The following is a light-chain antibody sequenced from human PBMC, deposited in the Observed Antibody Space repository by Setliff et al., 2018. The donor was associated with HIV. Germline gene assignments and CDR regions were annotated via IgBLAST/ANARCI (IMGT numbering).Light chain of an antibody. V-gene: IGLV2-14*01. CDR1: SSDVGGYNY. CDR2: EVS. J-gene: IGLJ1*01. CDR3: SSYTGTSTLV. Sequence: QSALTQPASVSGSPGQSITISCTGTSSDVGGYNYVSWYQQHPGKAPKLMIYEVSNRPSGVSNRFSGSKSGNTASLTISGLQAEDEAGYYCSSYTGTSTLVFGTGTK.